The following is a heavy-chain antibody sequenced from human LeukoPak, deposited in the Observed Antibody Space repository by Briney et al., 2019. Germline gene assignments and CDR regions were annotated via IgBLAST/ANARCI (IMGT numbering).Heavy chain of an antibody. CDR3: ARGGWFGELLFDY. J-gene: IGHJ4*02. CDR2: ISSNGDST. CDR1: GFTFSGSA. V-gene: IGHV3-64*04. Sequence: GGSLRLSCSASGFTFSGSAMHWVRQAPGKGLEYVSVISSNGDSTYYADSVKGRFTISRDNAKNSLYLQMNSLRAEDTALYYCARGGWFGELLFDYWGQGTLVTVSS. D-gene: IGHD3-10*01.